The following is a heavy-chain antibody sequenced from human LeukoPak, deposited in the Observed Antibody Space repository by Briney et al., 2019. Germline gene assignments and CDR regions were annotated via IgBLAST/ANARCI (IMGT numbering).Heavy chain of an antibody. D-gene: IGHD6-19*01. Sequence: GGSLRLSCAASGFTFNNYAMSWVRQAPGKGLEWVGFIRSKAYGGTTEYAASVKGRFTISRDDSKSVAYLQMNSLKTEDTAVYYCTSSYNSGWYAQFWGQGTLVTVSS. CDR3: TSSYNSGWYAQF. V-gene: IGHV3-49*04. J-gene: IGHJ4*02. CDR2: IRSKAYGGTT. CDR1: GFTFNNYA.